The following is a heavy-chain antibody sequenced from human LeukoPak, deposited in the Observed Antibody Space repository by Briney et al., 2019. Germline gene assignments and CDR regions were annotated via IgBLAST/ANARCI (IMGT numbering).Heavy chain of an antibody. CDR1: GFTVSSYY. J-gene: IGHJ4*02. CDR2: ISSSSSSYI. V-gene: IGHV3-21*01. Sequence: GGSLRLSCAASGFTVSSYYMTWVRQAPGKGLEWVSSISSSSSSYIYYADSVKGRFTISRDNAKNSLYLRMKSLRAEDTAVYYCARDRNTGDGYNNWGQGTLVTVSS. D-gene: IGHD5-24*01. CDR3: ARDRNTGDGYNN.